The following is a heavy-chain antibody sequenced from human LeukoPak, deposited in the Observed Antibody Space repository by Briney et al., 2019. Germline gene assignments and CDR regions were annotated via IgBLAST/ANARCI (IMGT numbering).Heavy chain of an antibody. D-gene: IGHD3-16*01. J-gene: IGHJ4*02. CDR3: ARDRGRGGLYFDY. CDR2: IYHTGST. V-gene: IGHV4-30-2*01. CDR1: GGSINSGGYS. Sequence: PSETLSLTCAVSGGSINSGGYSWSWIRQPPGKGLEWIGYIYHTGSTSYIPSLKTRVTISLDRSKNQFSLKLTSVTPADTAVYYCARDRGRGGLYFDYRGQGNLVTVSS.